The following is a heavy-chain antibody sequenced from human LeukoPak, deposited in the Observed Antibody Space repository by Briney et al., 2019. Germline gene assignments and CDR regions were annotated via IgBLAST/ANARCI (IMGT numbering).Heavy chain of an antibody. V-gene: IGHV3-33*01. Sequence: GGSLRLSCEASGFTFSSYDMHWVRQAPGKGLEWVALIWHDGSNKYYVDSVKGRFIISRDNSENTVSLQMNSLRLEDTAVYYCVRVNRVGAPTGAFHDWGQGTMVTVTS. J-gene: IGHJ3*01. CDR2: IWHDGSNK. CDR3: VRVNRVGAPTGAFHD. CDR1: GFTFSSYD. D-gene: IGHD2-2*01.